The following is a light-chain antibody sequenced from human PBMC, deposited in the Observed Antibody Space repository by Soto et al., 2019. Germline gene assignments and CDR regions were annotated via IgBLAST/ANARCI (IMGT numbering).Light chain of an antibody. J-gene: IGKJ2*01. CDR3: QHYWT. V-gene: IGKV1-5*03. Sequence: DVQMTQSPSTLSASVGDRVTITCRASQIITGWLAWYQQKPGKAPKLLIYKASNLESGVPSRFSGSGSGTEFTLTISSLQPVDFATYYCQHYWTFGQGTKLEIK. CDR1: QIITGW. CDR2: KAS.